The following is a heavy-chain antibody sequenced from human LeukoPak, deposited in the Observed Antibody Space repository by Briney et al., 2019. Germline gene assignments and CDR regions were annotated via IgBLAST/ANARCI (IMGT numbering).Heavy chain of an antibody. D-gene: IGHD3-16*02. CDR3: ARDRGYYDYVWGSYRQGDAFDI. CDR2: IGSRSTSI. V-gene: IGHV3-21*01. J-gene: IGHJ3*02. CDR1: GFTFTSHS. Sequence: GGSLRLSCAASGFTFTSHSMNWVRQAPGKGLEWVSSIGSRSTSIYYADSVKGRFTISRDNAKNSLYLQMNSLRAEDTAVYYCARDRGYYDYVWGSYRQGDAFDIWGQGTMVTVSS.